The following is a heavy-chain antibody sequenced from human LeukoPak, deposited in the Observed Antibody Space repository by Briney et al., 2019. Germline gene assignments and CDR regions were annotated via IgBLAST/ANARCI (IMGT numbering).Heavy chain of an antibody. CDR1: GGSISSGGYS. J-gene: IGHJ3*02. D-gene: IGHD3-22*01. Sequence: SETLSLTCAVSGGSISSGGYSWSWIRQPPGKGLEWIGYIYHSGSTYYNPPLKSRVTISVDRSKNQFSLKLSSVAAADTAVYYCARDTYYYDSSGRNPGAFDIWGQGTMVTVSS. V-gene: IGHV4-30-2*01. CDR2: IYHSGST. CDR3: ARDTYYYDSSGRNPGAFDI.